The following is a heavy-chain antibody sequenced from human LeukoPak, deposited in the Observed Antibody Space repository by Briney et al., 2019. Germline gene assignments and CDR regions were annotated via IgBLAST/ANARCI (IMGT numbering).Heavy chain of an antibody. CDR1: GGSFSGYY. Sequence: SETLSLTCAVYGGSFSGYYWSWIRQPPGKGLEWIGEINHSGSTNYNPSLKSRVTISVDTSKKQFSLKLSSVTAADTAVYYCASRPLWRYKGPFDYWGQGTLVTVSS. V-gene: IGHV4-34*01. CDR3: ASRPLWRYKGPFDY. J-gene: IGHJ4*02. CDR2: INHSGST. D-gene: IGHD4/OR15-4a*01.